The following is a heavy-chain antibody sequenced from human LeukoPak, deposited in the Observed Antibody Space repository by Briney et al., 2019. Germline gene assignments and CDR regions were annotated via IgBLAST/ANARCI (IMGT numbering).Heavy chain of an antibody. V-gene: IGHV3-21*01. CDR1: GFTFSSYS. CDR3: ARDSITMVRDDAFDI. Sequence: GGSLRLSCAASGFTFSSYSMNWVRQAPGKGLEWVSSISSSSSYIYYADSVKGRFTISRDNAKNSLYLQMNSLRAEDTAVYYCARDSITMVRDDAFDIWGQGTMVTVSS. J-gene: IGHJ3*02. D-gene: IGHD3-10*01. CDR2: ISSSSSYI.